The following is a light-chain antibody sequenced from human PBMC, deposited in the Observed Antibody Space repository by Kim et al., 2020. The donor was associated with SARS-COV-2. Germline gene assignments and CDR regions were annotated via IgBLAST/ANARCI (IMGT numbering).Light chain of an antibody. Sequence: ASVGERVTITCRASQDISNSLAWFQQKPGEVPKCLMYATSSLQSVVPSKFSGSGSGTDFTLTISSLQPEDFATYFCQQYKSYPLTFGGGTKVDIK. J-gene: IGKJ4*01. CDR1: QDISNS. CDR3: QQYKSYPLT. V-gene: IGKV1-16*02. CDR2: ATS.